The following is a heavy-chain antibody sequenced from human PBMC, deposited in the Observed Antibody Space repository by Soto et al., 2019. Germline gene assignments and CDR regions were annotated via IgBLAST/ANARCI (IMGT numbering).Heavy chain of an antibody. J-gene: IGHJ5*02. D-gene: IGHD5-18*01. V-gene: IGHV1-69*13. CDR2: IIPIFGTA. CDR1: GGTFSSYA. Sequence: GASVKVSCKASGGTFSSYAISWVRQAPGQGLEWMGGIIPIFGTANYAQKFQGRVTITADESTSTAYMELSSLRSEDTAVYYCARIRGYSYGPETPNGLYWFDPWGQGTLVTVSS. CDR3: ARIRGYSYGPETPNGLYWFDP.